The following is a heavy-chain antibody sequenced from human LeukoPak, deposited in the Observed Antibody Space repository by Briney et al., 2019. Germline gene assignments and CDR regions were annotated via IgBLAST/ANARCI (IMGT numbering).Heavy chain of an antibody. CDR2: ISRDGGST. CDR1: GFTFDDYA. D-gene: IGHD5-18*01. J-gene: IGHJ4*02. V-gene: IGHV3-43*02. Sequence: GGSLRLSCAASGFTFDDYAMHWVRQAPGKGLEWASLISRDGGSTYYADSVKGRLTISRDNSKNSLYLQMNSLRTEDTALYYCAKGTLGYSYGSSFDYWGQGTLVTVSS. CDR3: AKGTLGYSYGSSFDY.